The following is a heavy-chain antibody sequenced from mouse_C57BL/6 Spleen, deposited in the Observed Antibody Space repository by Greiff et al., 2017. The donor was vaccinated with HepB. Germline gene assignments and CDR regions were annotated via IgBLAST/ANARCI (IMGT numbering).Heavy chain of an antibody. D-gene: IGHD2-4*01. CDR1: GYTFTSYW. Sequence: QVQLQQSGAELVKPGASVKLSCKASGYTFTSYWMHWVKQRPGQGLEWIGMIHPNSGSTNYNEKFKSKATLTVDKSSSTAYMQLSSLTSEDSAVYYCARRYYDYDVGYFDYWGQGTTLTVSS. J-gene: IGHJ2*01. CDR2: IHPNSGST. CDR3: ARRYYDYDVGYFDY. V-gene: IGHV1-64*01.